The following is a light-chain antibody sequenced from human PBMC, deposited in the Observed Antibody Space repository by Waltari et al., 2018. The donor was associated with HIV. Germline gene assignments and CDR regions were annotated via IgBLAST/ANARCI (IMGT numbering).Light chain of an antibody. CDR2: YND. CDR3: AAWDDNLGGHL. Sequence: QAVLTQPSSASGTPGQRVTISCSGSRSNSERNIVNWYQQFPGTDPNLVVCYNDQRPSGFPDRFSGAKSGTSASLAISGLQPEDEADYYCAAWDDNLGGHLFGGGTKLTVL. J-gene: IGLJ2*01. V-gene: IGLV1-44*01. CDR1: RSNSERNI.